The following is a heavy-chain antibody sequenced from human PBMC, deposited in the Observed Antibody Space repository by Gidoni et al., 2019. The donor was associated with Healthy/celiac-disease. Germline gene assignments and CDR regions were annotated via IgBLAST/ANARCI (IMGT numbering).Heavy chain of an antibody. CDR1: GFTFSSYS. Sequence: EVQLVESGGGLVKPGGSLRLSCAASGFTFSSYSMNWVRQAPGKGLEWVSSISRNSSYIYDADSVKGRFTISIDNAKNSLYLQMNSLRAEDKAVYYCARDGGGGVYYDSSGYFLGYYYYMDVWGKGTTVTVSS. CDR3: ARDGGGGVYYDSSGYFLGYYYYMDV. CDR2: ISRNSSYI. J-gene: IGHJ6*03. D-gene: IGHD3-22*01. V-gene: IGHV3-21*01.